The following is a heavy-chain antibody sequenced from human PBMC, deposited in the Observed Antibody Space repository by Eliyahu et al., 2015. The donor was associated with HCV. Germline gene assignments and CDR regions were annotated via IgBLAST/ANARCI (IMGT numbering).Heavy chain of an antibody. CDR1: GGTFSSYA. J-gene: IGHJ6*02. D-gene: IGHD3-3*01. Sequence: EVKKPGSSVKVSCKASGGTFSSYAISRVRQAPGQGLEWMGGIXPIFGTANYAQKFQGRVTITADESTSTAYMELSSLRSEDTAVYYCARGDGGHYDFWSGYQKSYYYYGMDVWGQGTTVTVSS. CDR2: IXPIFGTA. V-gene: IGHV1-69*01. CDR3: ARGDGGHYDFWSGYQKSYYYYGMDV.